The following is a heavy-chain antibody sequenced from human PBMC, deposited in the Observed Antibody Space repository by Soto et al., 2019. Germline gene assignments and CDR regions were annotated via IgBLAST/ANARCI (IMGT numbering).Heavy chain of an antibody. D-gene: IGHD3-3*01. CDR3: ARAPYYFWSGRLRIPHYGMDV. Sequence: QVQLQQWGAGLLKPSETLSLTCAVYGGTFSGYYWSWIRQPPGKGLEWIGEINHSGRTNYNPSLRSRVTISVDTSKKQISLKLTSVTDADTAVYYCARAPYYFWSGRLRIPHYGMDVWGQGTTVTVSS. J-gene: IGHJ6*02. CDR2: INHSGRT. V-gene: IGHV4-34*01. CDR1: GGTFSGYY.